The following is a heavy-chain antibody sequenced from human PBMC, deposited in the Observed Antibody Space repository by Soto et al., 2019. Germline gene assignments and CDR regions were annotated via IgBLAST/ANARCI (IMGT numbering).Heavy chain of an antibody. CDR2: INPKTGDT. Sequence: QVQLVQSGAEVKKPGASMKVSCKASGYIFTGHFMHWVRLAPGQGLEWMGWINPKTGDTGYAQKFQGRVTLTRDTSINTAYMDLNSLISDDTAVYSCVRGGSMTVAATLITPFDIWGQGTLVTVSS. CDR1: GYIFTGHF. V-gene: IGHV1-2*02. D-gene: IGHD6-19*01. CDR3: VRGGSMTVAATLITPFDI. J-gene: IGHJ3*02.